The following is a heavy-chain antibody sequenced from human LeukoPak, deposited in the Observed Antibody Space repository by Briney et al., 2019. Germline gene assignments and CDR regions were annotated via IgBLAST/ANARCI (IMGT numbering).Heavy chain of an antibody. J-gene: IGHJ4*02. D-gene: IGHD1-26*01. Sequence: ASVKVSCMVSGYTLTELSMHWVRPAPGKGLEWMGGFDPEDGETIYAQKFQGRVTMTEDTSIDTAYMELSSLRSEDTAVYYCATGINSGSSEPFNYWGQGTLVTVSS. CDR1: GYTLTELS. V-gene: IGHV1-24*01. CDR2: FDPEDGET. CDR3: ATGINSGSSEPFNY.